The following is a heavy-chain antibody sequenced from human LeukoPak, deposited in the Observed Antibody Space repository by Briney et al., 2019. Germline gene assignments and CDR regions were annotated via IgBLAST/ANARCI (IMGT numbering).Heavy chain of an antibody. CDR2: IRYDGSNK. CDR3: AREPTGGLWFGELWGYYYGMDV. CDR1: GFTFSSYG. D-gene: IGHD3-10*01. Sequence: GGSLRLSCAASGFTFSSYGMHWVRQAPGKGLEWVAFIRYDGSNKYYADSVKGRFTISRDNSKNTLYLQMNSLRAEDTAVYYCAREPTGGLWFGELWGYYYGMDVWGQGTTVTVSS. V-gene: IGHV3-30*02. J-gene: IGHJ6*02.